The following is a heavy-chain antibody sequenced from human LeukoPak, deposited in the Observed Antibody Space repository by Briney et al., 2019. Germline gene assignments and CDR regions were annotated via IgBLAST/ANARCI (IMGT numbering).Heavy chain of an antibody. Sequence: GASVKVSCKASGYTFTSYGISWVRQAPGQGLEWMGWISAYNGNTNYAQKLQGRVTMTRNTSISTASMELRSLRSEDTAVYYCARARRTTGTARFYYYYYMDVWGKGTTVTISS. V-gene: IGHV1-18*01. CDR1: GYTFTSYG. D-gene: IGHD1-1*01. CDR2: ISAYNGNT. J-gene: IGHJ6*03. CDR3: ARARRTTGTARFYYYYYMDV.